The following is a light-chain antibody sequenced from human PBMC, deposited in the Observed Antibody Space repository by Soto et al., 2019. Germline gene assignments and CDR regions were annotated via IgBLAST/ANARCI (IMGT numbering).Light chain of an antibody. CDR1: QAISFY. CDR3: QKYNKAPRT. J-gene: IGKJ1*01. CDR2: AAS. Sequence: DVQMTQSPSSLSASVGDRVTITCRASQAISFYLAWYQQKPGKVPQLLIYAASTLQSGVPSRFSGSGSGTDFTLTISSLQAEDVATYYSQKYNKAPRTFGQGTKVEVK. V-gene: IGKV1-27*01.